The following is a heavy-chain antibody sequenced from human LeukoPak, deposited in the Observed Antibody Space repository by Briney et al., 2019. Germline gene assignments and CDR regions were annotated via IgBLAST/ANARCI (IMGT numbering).Heavy chain of an antibody. V-gene: IGHV1-8*01. Sequence: ASVKVSCKASGYTFTSYDINWVRQATGQGLEWMGWMNPNSGNTGYAQKFQGRVTMTRNTSISTAYMELSSLRSEDTAVYYCARMKYGSRGLDYYGMDVWGQGTTVTVSS. CDR2: MNPNSGNT. J-gene: IGHJ6*02. D-gene: IGHD3-10*01. CDR3: ARMKYGSRGLDYYGMDV. CDR1: GYTFTSYD.